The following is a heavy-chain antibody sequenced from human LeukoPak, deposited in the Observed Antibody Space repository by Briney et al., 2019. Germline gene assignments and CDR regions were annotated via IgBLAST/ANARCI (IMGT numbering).Heavy chain of an antibody. CDR3: ARDISERLRSLEWLENWFDP. CDR1: GGTFSSYA. CDR2: IIPILGIA. V-gene: IGHV1-69*04. Sequence: ASVKVSCKASGGTFSSYAISWVRQAPGQGLEWMGRIIPILGIANYAQKFQGRVTITADKSTSTAYMELSSLRSEDTAVYYCARDISERLRSLEWLENWFDPWGQGTLVTVSS. J-gene: IGHJ5*02. D-gene: IGHD3-3*01.